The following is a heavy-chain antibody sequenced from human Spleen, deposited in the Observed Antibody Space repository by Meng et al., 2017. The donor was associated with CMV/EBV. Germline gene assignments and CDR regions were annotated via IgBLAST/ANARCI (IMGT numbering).Heavy chain of an antibody. V-gene: IGHV1-18*01. Sequence: ACGYSFTSYGISWVRQAPGQGLEWMGWISAYNGNTIYAQKFQGRLTMTTDTSTSTAYLELRTLRSDDTAVYYCARDQQLIPAEYFQHWGPGTLVTVSS. D-gene: IGHD6-13*01. J-gene: IGHJ1*01. CDR1: GYSFTSYG. CDR2: ISAYNGNT. CDR3: ARDQQLIPAEYFQH.